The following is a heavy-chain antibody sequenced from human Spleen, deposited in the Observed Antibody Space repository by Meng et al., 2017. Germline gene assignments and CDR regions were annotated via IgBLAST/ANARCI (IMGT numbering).Heavy chain of an antibody. CDR3: ARGYSSSWYGWEDAFDI. V-gene: IGHV4-4*07. CDR2: IYSSGST. D-gene: IGHD6-13*01. Sequence: SETLSLTCSVSGGSISLSYWSWIRQPAGKGLEWIGRIYSSGSTNYNPSLKSRVTMSVDTSKNQFSLKLSSVAAEDTAVYYCARGYSSSWYGWEDAFDIWGQGTMVTVSS. CDR1: GGSISLSY. J-gene: IGHJ3*02.